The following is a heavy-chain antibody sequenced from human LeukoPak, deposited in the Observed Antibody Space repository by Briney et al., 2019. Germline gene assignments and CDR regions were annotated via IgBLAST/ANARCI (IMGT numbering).Heavy chain of an antibody. Sequence: GESLKISCKGSGYSFTTYWIAWVRQMPGKGLEWMGIIYPGDSDTRYSPSFQGKVTISVDKSVSAAYLQWSCLKASDTAMYYCASPPSRECSSISCPLSYWGQGTLVTVSS. J-gene: IGHJ4*02. D-gene: IGHD2-2*01. CDR2: IYPGDSDT. CDR3: ASPPSRECSSISCPLSY. V-gene: IGHV5-51*01. CDR1: GYSFTTYW.